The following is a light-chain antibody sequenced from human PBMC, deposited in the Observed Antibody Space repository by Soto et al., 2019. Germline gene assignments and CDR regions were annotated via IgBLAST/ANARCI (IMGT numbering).Light chain of an antibody. J-gene: IGLJ3*02. Sequence: QSLLTQPRSVSGSPGQSVTISCTGTSSDVGDYNYVSWYQQQHPGKAPKLMIYDVSKRPSGVPDRFSGSKSGNTASLTISGLQAEDEADYYCCSYAGSYTWVFGGGTQLTVL. V-gene: IGLV2-11*01. CDR1: SSDVGDYNY. CDR3: CSYAGSYTWV. CDR2: DVS.